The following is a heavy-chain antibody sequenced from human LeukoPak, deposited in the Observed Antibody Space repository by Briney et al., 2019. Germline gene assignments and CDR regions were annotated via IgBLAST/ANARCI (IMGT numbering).Heavy chain of an antibody. J-gene: IGHJ4*02. CDR3: AKDGYYDSSDADY. Sequence: PGGSLRLSCAASRFTFSSYAMSWVRQAPGKGLEWVSAISGRGGRTYYADSVKGRFTISRDNSKNKLYLQMNSLRAEDTAVYYCAKDGYYDSSDADYWGQGTLVTVSS. CDR1: RFTFSSYA. D-gene: IGHD3-22*01. V-gene: IGHV3-23*01. CDR2: ISGRGGRT.